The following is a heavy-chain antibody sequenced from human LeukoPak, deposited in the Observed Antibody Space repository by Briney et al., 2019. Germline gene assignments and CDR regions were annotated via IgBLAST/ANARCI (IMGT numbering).Heavy chain of an antibody. CDR1: GFTFSSYA. D-gene: IGHD6-13*01. J-gene: IGHJ6*02. Sequence: GGSLRLSCAASGFTFSSYAMSWVRQAPGKGLEWVSAISGSGGSTYYADSVKGRFTISRDNSKNTLYLQMNSLRAEDTAVYYCAKGIAAAGSYYGMDVWGQGTTVTVSS. CDR2: ISGSGGST. V-gene: IGHV3-23*01. CDR3: AKGIAAAGSYYGMDV.